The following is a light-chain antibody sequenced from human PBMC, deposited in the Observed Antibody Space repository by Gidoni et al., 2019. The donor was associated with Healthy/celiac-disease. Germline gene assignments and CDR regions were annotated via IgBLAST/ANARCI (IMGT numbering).Light chain of an antibody. CDR3: QQYNNWPRT. J-gene: IGKJ1*01. Sequence: EIVMTQSPATLSVSPGERATLSCRASQSVSSNLAWYQQKPGQATRLLIYGASTRATGIPARFSGSGSGTEFTLTISSLQSEDFAVYYCQQYNNWPRTFGKGPRWKSN. CDR2: GAS. V-gene: IGKV3-15*01. CDR1: QSVSSN.